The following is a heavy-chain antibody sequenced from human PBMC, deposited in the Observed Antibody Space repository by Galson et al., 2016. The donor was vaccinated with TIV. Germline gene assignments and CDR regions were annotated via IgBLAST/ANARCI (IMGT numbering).Heavy chain of an antibody. CDR3: AVVSGYWLNFDPAY. J-gene: IGHJ4*02. Sequence: SVKVSCKASGGTFSNYAFSWVRQAPGQGLEWMGGISPMLDTTNYAQKFQGRVTITADKFTSTAYMELSSLRSEDTAVYYCAVVSGYWLNFDPAYWGKASVLTVSS. CDR1: GGTFSNYA. D-gene: IGHD3-22*01. V-gene: IGHV1-69*10. CDR2: ISPMLDTT.